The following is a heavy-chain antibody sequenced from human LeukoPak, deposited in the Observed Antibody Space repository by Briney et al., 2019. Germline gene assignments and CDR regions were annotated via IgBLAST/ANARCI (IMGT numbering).Heavy chain of an antibody. Sequence: GGSLRLSCAASGITFTSAWMGWVRQAPGKGLEWVGRIKSKNDGGTRDYAAPVGGRFTISTDDSKITSYLQMNNLKIEDTAVYYCTTDGGITIRPLFDFWGQGTLVTVSS. CDR1: GITFTSAW. D-gene: IGHD1-14*01. J-gene: IGHJ4*02. CDR3: TTDGGITIRPLFDF. V-gene: IGHV3-15*01. CDR2: IKSKNDGGTR.